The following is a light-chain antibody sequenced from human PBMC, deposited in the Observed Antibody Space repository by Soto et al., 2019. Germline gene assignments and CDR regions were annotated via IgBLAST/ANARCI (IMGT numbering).Light chain of an antibody. CDR1: QTVNNNY. CDR3: QQYGSSPLT. Sequence: ELVLTQSPGTLSLSPGERATLSCRASQTVNNNYLAWYQQIPGQAPRLLISGSSGRTTGTPDRFSGSASGTDFPLTISRLEPEAFAVYYCQQYGSSPLTVGGGTKV. V-gene: IGKV3-20*01. J-gene: IGKJ4*02. CDR2: GSS.